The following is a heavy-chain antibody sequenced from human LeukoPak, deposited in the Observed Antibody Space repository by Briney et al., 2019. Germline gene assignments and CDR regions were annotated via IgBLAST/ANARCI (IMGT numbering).Heavy chain of an antibody. CDR1: GYTFTSYY. CDR3: ARTRHGYTYAFDI. CDR2: INPSGGST. V-gene: IGHV1-46*03. J-gene: IGHJ3*02. Sequence: ASVKVSCKASGYTFTSYYMHWVRQARGQGLEWMGIINPSGGSTSYAQKFQGRVTMTRDTSTSTVYMELSSLRSEDTAVYYCARTRHGYTYAFDIWGQGTMVTVSS. D-gene: IGHD5-24*01.